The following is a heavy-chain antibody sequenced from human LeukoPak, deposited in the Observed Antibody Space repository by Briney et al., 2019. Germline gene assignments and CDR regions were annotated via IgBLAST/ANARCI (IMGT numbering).Heavy chain of an antibody. CDR3: AKDKYFPVRDVSHTAYYFDY. D-gene: IGHD2/OR15-2a*01. CDR2: ISPSGGDT. V-gene: IGHV3-23*01. CDR1: GFTFSSYA. J-gene: IGHJ4*02. Sequence: GGSLRPSCAASGFTFSSYAMTWVRQAPGEGLECVSSISPSGGDTYYADSVQGRFSVSRDDSKNTLYLQMNSLRAEDTAIYYCAKDKYFPVRDVSHTAYYFDYWGPGTLVTVSS.